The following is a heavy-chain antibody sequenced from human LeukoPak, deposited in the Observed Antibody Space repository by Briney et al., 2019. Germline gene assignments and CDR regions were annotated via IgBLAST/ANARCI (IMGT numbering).Heavy chain of an antibody. CDR2: INSDGSST. J-gene: IGHJ6*02. CDR3: ARERSELGEDHYYYYYGMDV. V-gene: IGHV3-74*01. CDR1: GFTFSSYW. D-gene: IGHD7-27*01. Sequence: GGSLRLSCAASGFTFSSYWMHWVRQAPGKGLAWVSRINSDGSSTSYADSVKGRFTISRDNAKNTLYLQMNSLRAEDTAMYYCARERSELGEDHYYYYYGMDVWGQGTTVTVSS.